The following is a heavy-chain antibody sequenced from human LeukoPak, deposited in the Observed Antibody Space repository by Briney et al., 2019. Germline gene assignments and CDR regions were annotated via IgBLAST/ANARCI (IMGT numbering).Heavy chain of an antibody. V-gene: IGHV3-30*04. CDR1: GFTFSSYA. Sequence: GGSLRLSRAASGFTFSSYAMHWVRQAPGKGLEWVAVISYDGSNKYYADSVKGRFTISRDNSKNTLYLQMNSLRAEDTAVYYCARGHYYYMDVWGKGTTVTVCS. CDR3: ARGHYYYMDV. J-gene: IGHJ6*03. CDR2: ISYDGSNK.